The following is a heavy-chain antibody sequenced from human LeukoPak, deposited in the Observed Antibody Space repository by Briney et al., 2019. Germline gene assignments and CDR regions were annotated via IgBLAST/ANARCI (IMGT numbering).Heavy chain of an antibody. D-gene: IGHD5-12*01. CDR2: INPNSGGT. CDR1: GYTFTGYY. Sequence: ASVKVSCKASGYTFTGYYMHWVRQAPGQGPEWMGWINPNSGGTNYAQKFQGRVTMTRDTSISTAYMELSRLRSDDTAVYYCAREVTKRGYTPAGGYWGQGTLVTVSS. CDR3: AREVTKRGYTPAGGY. V-gene: IGHV1-2*02. J-gene: IGHJ4*02.